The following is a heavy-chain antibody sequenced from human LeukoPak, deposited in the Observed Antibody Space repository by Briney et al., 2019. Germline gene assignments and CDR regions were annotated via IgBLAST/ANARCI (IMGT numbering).Heavy chain of an antibody. CDR2: IYYSGST. CDR1: GGSISGYY. J-gene: IGHJ4*02. V-gene: IGHV4-59*01. Sequence: SETLSLTCTVSGGSISGYYWSWLRQPPGKGLEWIGYIYYSGSTNYNPSLKSRVTISVDTSKNQFSLKLSSVTAADTAVYYCARGDSSTWVYWGQGTLATVSS. D-gene: IGHD6-6*01. CDR3: ARGDSSTWVY.